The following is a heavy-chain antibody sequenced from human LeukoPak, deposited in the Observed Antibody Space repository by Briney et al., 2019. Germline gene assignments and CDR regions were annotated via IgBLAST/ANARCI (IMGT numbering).Heavy chain of an antibody. Sequence: GGSLRLSCAVSGFAFSSLAMHWVRQAPGKGLEWVAFISYDGNNQYYADSVQGRFTISRDNSKNTLDLQMNSLRAEDTAVYYCARENPADYWGQGTLVTVSS. J-gene: IGHJ4*02. CDR2: ISYDGNNQ. CDR3: ARENPADY. CDR1: GFAFSSLA. V-gene: IGHV3-30*14.